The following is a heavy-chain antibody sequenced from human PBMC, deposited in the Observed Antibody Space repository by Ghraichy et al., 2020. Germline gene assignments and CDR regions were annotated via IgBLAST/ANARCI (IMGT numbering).Heavy chain of an antibody. V-gene: IGHV3-23*01. D-gene: IGHD3-16*01. CDR2: ISGSGGRT. CDR3: ALRGEADHDRSPFDY. Sequence: GGSLRLSCAASGFTFSSYAMSWVRQAPGKGLEWVSAISGSGGRTYYADSVKGRFTISRDNSKKTMYLQMNSLRTEDTAVYYCALRGEADHDRSPFDYWGQGSLVTVSS. J-gene: IGHJ4*02. CDR1: GFTFSSYA.